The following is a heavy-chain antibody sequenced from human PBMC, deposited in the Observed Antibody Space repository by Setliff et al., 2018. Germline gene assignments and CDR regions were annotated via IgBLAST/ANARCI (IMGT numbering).Heavy chain of an antibody. D-gene: IGHD2-2*01. Sequence: SSGGYYWSWIRRHPGRGLEWVSGISWNSGSIGYVDSVKGRFTISRDNAKNSLYLQMNSLRAEDTAVYYCAKSWVVPAAITFSGFDPWGQGTLVTVSS. CDR2: ISWNSGSI. V-gene: IGHV3-9*01. J-gene: IGHJ5*02. CDR3: AKSWVVPAAITFSGFDP. CDR1: SSGGYY.